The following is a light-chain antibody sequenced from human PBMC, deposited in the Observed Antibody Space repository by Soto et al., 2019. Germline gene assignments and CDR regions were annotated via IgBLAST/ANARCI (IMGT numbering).Light chain of an antibody. CDR3: LQYGGLPRT. Sequence: EIVLTQSPGTLSLSPGERATLSCRATQSVSSNYLAWYQQKSGQAPRLLIYGASSRATGIPDRFSGGGSGTDFTLTITRLEPEDFAVYFCLQYGGLPRTFGQVTKVEIK. J-gene: IGKJ1*01. CDR1: QSVSSNY. CDR2: GAS. V-gene: IGKV3-20*01.